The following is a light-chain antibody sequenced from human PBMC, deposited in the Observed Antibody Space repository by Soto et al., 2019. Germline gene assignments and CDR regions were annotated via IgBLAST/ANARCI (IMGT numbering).Light chain of an antibody. J-gene: IGLJ2*01. CDR3: QAWDSSTVV. Sequence: SYELTQSPSVSVAPGRTARVACEGNNIGTKSVHWYQQRPGQAPVVVVYYDSDRPSGIPERFSGSNSGNTATLTISGTQAMDEADYYCQAWDSSTVVFGGGTKVTVL. CDR1: NIGTKS. V-gene: IGLV3-21*01. CDR2: YDS.